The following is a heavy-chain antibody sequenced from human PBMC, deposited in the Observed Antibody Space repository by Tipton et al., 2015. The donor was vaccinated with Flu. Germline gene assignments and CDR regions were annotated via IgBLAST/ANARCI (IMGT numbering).Heavy chain of an antibody. D-gene: IGHD4-11*01. CDR1: GGSIKTSGYY. CDR2: IYHSGSS. J-gene: IGHJ5*02. Sequence: TLSLTCTVSGGSIKTSGYYWSWIRQQPGKGLEWIGDIYHSGSSDYNPSLRSRVTLSMDTSKNQFSLSLTSVTAADTAVYYCARRDYSNYVSDPRNWFDPWGQGTLVTVSS. CDR3: ARRDYSNYVSDPRNWFDP. V-gene: IGHV4-31*03.